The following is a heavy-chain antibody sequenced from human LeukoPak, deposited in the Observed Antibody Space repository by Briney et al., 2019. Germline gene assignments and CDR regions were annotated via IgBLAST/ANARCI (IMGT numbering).Heavy chain of an antibody. Sequence: GGSLRLSCVASGFTFSSYEMNWVRQAPGKGLEWVSYIGSSGTTIYYANSVNGRFTISRDNAKNSLYLQMNSLRAEDTAVYYCARGRGLIIPLDYWGQGTLVTVSS. J-gene: IGHJ4*02. CDR1: GFTFSSYE. CDR2: IGSSGTTI. V-gene: IGHV3-48*03. CDR3: ARGRGLIIPLDY. D-gene: IGHD3-10*01.